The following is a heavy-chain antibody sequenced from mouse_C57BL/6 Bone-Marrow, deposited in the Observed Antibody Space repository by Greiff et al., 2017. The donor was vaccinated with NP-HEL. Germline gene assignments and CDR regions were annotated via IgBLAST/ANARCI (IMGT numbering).Heavy chain of an antibody. Sequence: QVQLKQSGPGLVQPSQSLSITCTVSGFSLTSYGVHWVRQSPGKGLEWLGVIWRGGSTDYNAAFMSRLSITKDNSKSQVFFKMNSLQADDTAIYYCAKKSPLFITTVVAFDYWGQGTTLTVSS. CDR1: GFSLTSYG. J-gene: IGHJ2*01. D-gene: IGHD1-1*01. CDR3: AKKSPLFITTVVAFDY. V-gene: IGHV2-5*01. CDR2: IWRGGST.